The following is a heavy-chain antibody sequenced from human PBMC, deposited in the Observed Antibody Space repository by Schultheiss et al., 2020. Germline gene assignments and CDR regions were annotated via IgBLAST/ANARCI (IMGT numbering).Heavy chain of an antibody. D-gene: IGHD3-3*01. CDR2: TYYRSKWYN. Sequence: SQTLSLTCAISGDSVSSNSAAWNWIRQSPSRGLEWLGRTYYRSKWYNDYAVSVKSRITINPDTSKNQFSLQLNSVTPEDTAVYYCARGLPYYDFWSGYYTRGYFDYWGQGTLVNVYS. J-gene: IGHJ4*02. V-gene: IGHV6-1*01. CDR1: GDSVSSNSAA. CDR3: ARGLPYYDFWSGYYTRGYFDY.